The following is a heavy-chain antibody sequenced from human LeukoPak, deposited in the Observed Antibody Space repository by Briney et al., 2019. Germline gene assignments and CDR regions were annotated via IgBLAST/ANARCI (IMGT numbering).Heavy chain of an antibody. D-gene: IGHD2-15*01. CDR2: ITYSGST. J-gene: IGHJ6*02. V-gene: IGHV4-31*03. CDR1: GGSISNGGYY. CDR3: AGDVGSYGMDF. Sequence: PSETLSLTCTVSGGSISNGGYYWSWIRQHPGKGLEWIGCITYSGSTYYNPSLKSRVSMSVDTSMNQFSLKLSSVTAADTAVYYCAGDVGSYGMDFWGQGTTVTVSS.